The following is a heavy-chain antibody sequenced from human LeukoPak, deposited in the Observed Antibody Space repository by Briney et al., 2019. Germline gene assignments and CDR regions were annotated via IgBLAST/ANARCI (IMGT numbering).Heavy chain of an antibody. V-gene: IGHV3-66*01. CDR3: AREVEGRNHHFDY. J-gene: IGHJ4*02. CDR1: GFTVSSNY. D-gene: IGHD1-14*01. Sequence: GGSLRLSCVVSGFTVSSNYMSWVRQAPGKGLEWVSVIYSGGSTYYADSVKGRFTISRDNSKNTVYLQMNSLRAEDTAVYYCAREVEGRNHHFDYWGQGTLVTVSS. CDR2: IYSGGST.